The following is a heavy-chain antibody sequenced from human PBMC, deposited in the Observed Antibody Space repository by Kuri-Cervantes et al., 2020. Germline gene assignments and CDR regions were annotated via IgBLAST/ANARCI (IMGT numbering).Heavy chain of an antibody. CDR1: GYTSPGYY. D-gene: IGHD1-26*01. CDR2: INCNSGGT. Sequence: ASVKGSCKVSGYTSPGYYMHWVRQAPGQGLELMGRINCNSGGTNYAKKFQGRVTMTRDTSISTAYMELSRLRSDDTAVYYCAREGAWELLGDPFYYWGQGTLVTVSS. CDR3: AREGAWELLGDPFYY. V-gene: IGHV1-2*02. J-gene: IGHJ4*02.